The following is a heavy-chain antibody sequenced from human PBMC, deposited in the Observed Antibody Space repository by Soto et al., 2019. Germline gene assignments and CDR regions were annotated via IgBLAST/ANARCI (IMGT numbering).Heavy chain of an antibody. V-gene: IGHV3-30*03. CDR2: ISSDGINK. D-gene: IGHD3-22*01. CDR3: AMDLYDSSSRFDY. J-gene: IGHJ4*02. CDR1: GFTFSNNG. Sequence: QVQLVESGGGAVQPGRSLRLSCAASGFTFSNNGIHWVRQAPGKGLEWVAVISSDGINKYYADSVKGRSTISRDNSKNTLFLQMNSLRVEDTAVYYCAMDLYDSSSRFDYWGQGTLVTVSS.